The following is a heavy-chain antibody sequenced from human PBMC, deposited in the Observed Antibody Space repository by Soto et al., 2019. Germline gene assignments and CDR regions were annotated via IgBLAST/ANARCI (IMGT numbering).Heavy chain of an antibody. D-gene: IGHD3-10*01. CDR3: AKGEGYYGSGSYWYFDY. V-gene: IGHV3-23*01. CDR1: GFTFSSYA. CDR2: ISGSGGST. Sequence: EVQLLESGGGLVQPGGSLRLSCAASGFTFSSYAMSWVRQAPGKGLEWVSAISGSGGSTYYADSVKGRFTISRDNSKNTLYLQTNSLRAEDTAVYYCAKGEGYYGSGSYWYFDYWGQGTLVTVSS. J-gene: IGHJ4*02.